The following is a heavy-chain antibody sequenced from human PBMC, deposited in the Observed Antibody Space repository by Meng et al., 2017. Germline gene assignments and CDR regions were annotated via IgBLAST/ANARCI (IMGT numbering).Heavy chain of an antibody. V-gene: IGHV4-34*01. J-gene: IGHJ4*02. CDR1: GGSFSGYY. Sequence: QVPLQQWGPGLLKPSETLSLTCAVYGGSFSGYYWSWIRQPPGKGLEWIGEINHSGSTNYNPSLKSRVTISVDTSKNQFSLKLSSVTAADTAVYYCARDTVEAYCGGDCCPLGYWGQGTLVTVSS. CDR3: ARDTVEAYCGGDCCPLGY. CDR2: INHSGST. D-gene: IGHD2-21*02.